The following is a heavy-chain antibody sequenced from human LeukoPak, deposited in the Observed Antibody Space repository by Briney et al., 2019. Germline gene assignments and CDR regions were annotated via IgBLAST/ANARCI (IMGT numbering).Heavy chain of an antibody. D-gene: IGHD2-8*01. V-gene: IGHV1-18*01. J-gene: IGHJ5*02. CDR2: ISAYNGNT. Sequence: ASVKVSCKASGYTFTSYGISWVRQAPGQGLEWMGWISAYNGNTNYAQKLQGRVTMTTDTSTSTAYMELRSLRSDDTAVYYCARGGDCTNGVCLTKFDPWGQGTLVTVSS. CDR1: GYTFTSYG. CDR3: ARGGDCTNGVCLTKFDP.